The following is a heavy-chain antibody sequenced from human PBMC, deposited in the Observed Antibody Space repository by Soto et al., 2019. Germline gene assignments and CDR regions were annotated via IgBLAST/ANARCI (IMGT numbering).Heavy chain of an antibody. D-gene: IGHD6-19*01. CDR1: GYTFTSYA. CDR2: INAGNGNT. Sequence: QVQLVQSGAEVKKPGASVKVSCKASGYTFTSYAMHWVRQAPGQRLEWMGWINAGNGNTKYSQKFQGRVTITRDTSASRAYMEVSSLRSEDTAVYYCAGGSGWYLLGDDYCGQGTLVTVSS. V-gene: IGHV1-3*01. J-gene: IGHJ4*02. CDR3: AGGSGWYLLGDDY.